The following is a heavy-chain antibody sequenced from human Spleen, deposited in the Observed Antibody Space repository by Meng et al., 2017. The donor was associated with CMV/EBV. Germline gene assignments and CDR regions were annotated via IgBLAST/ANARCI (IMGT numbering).Heavy chain of an antibody. Sequence: SETLSLTCIVSGSSISNGDYYWSWIRQPPGKGLEWIGYIYYSGSTYYNPSLKSRLTISVDTSQNHFSLELSSVTAADTAVYYCARDARRYNDFFFYYWGQGTLVTVSS. V-gene: IGHV4-30-4*08. CDR3: ARDARRYNDFFFYY. J-gene: IGHJ4*02. CDR2: IYYSGST. D-gene: IGHD1-1*01. CDR1: GSSISNGDYY.